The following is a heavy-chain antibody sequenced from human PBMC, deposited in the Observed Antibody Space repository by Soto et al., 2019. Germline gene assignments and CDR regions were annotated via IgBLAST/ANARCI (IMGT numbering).Heavy chain of an antibody. CDR3: ATMLTLVE. CDR2: IDPDDSQT. D-gene: IGHD2-8*02. Sequence: PGESLKISCQASEATFTNYWIHRLRQVPGKVLEWMGRIDPDDSQTNYSPSVRGHVTISVDKSVNTFYLQWDSLKASDTALCYCATMLTLVEWGQGTQVTVCS. J-gene: IGHJ4*02. V-gene: IGHV5-10-1*01. CDR1: EATFTNYW.